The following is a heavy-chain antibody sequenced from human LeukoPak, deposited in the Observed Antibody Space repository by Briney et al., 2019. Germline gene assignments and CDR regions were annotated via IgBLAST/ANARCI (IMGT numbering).Heavy chain of an antibody. J-gene: IGHJ4*02. CDR2: IKSKIDGGLK. Sequence: GGSLRLSCAASGLTLSDAWLTWVRQAPGKGREWVARIKSKIDGGLKDYAAPVKGTFTISRDDSENTVYLQINSLKIEDTAMYYCATGRSGYFDSWGQGTLVTVSS. V-gene: IGHV3-15*01. CDR3: ATGRSGYFDS. CDR1: GLTLSDAW.